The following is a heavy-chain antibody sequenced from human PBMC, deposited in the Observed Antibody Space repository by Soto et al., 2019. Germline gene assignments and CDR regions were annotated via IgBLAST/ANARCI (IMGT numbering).Heavy chain of an antibody. V-gene: IGHV1-69*14. J-gene: IGHJ3*02. CDR1: GGTFGSNA. Sequence: QVQLVQSETEVRKPGSSVKVSCKASGGTFGSNAISWVRQAPGQGLEWMGNNIPIFGTTKNAQTFKDRVTSTANKATNTAYEGLSSLTSEDTAIYYCAREGYTFGPGAVRGAFDIWGQGTMVTVSS. CDR3: AREGYTFGPGAVRGAFDI. CDR2: NIPIFGTT. D-gene: IGHD1-1*01.